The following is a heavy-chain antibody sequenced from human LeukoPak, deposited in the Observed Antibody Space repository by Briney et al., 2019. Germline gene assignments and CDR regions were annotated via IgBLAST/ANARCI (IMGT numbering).Heavy chain of an antibody. Sequence: GSLRLSCAASGYTFSSYAMSWVRQAPGKGLEWVSLISDSGGNAYYADSVKGRFTISRDNSKNTLYLQMNSLRVEDTAIYYCAKDRPEDYWGQGTLVTVSS. CDR2: ISDSGGNA. CDR3: AKDRPEDY. CDR1: GYTFSSYA. J-gene: IGHJ4*02. V-gene: IGHV3-23*01.